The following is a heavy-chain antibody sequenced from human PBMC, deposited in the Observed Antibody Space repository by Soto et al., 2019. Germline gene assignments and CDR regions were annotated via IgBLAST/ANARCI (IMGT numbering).Heavy chain of an antibody. CDR3: ARERLDYYDSSGPDAFDI. D-gene: IGHD3-22*01. CDR2: IYYSGST. CDR1: GGSISSSSYY. Sequence: SETLSLTCTVSGGSISSSSYYWGWIRQPPGKGLEWIGSIYYSGSTYYNPSLKSRVTISVDTSKNQFSLKLSSVTAADTAVYYCARERLDYYDSSGPDAFDIWGQGTMVT. J-gene: IGHJ3*02. V-gene: IGHV4-39*07.